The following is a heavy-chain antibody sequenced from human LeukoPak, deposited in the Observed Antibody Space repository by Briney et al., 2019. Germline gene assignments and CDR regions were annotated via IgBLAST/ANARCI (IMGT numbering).Heavy chain of an antibody. D-gene: IGHD4-17*01. V-gene: IGHV1-2*02. J-gene: IGHJ4*02. CDR3: ARAPTTVTTDGY. CDR1: GYTFTDYY. Sequence: ASVKVSCKASGYTFTDYYMHWVRQAPGKGLEWMGWINPNSGATNYAQKFQGRVTMTRDTSIRTAYMELSRLRSDDTAVYYCARAPTTVTTDGYWGQGTLVSVSS. CDR2: INPNSGAT.